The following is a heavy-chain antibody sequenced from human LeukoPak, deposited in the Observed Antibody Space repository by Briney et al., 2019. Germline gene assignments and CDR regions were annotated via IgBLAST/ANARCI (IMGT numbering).Heavy chain of an antibody. CDR3: ARSRTKYELRYFDWLLSYIDY. Sequence: GASVKVSCKVSGYTLTELSMHWVRQAPGKGLEWMGGFDPEDGETIYAQKFQGRVTMTEDTSTDTAYMELSSLRSEDTAVYYCARSRTKYELRYFDWLLSYIDYWGQGTLVTVSS. J-gene: IGHJ4*02. V-gene: IGHV1-24*01. D-gene: IGHD3-9*01. CDR2: FDPEDGET. CDR1: GYTLTELS.